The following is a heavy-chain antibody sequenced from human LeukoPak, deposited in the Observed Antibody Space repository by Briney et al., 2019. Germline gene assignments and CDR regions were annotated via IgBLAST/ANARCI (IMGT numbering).Heavy chain of an antibody. D-gene: IGHD3-10*01. J-gene: IGHJ5*02. V-gene: IGHV1-69*01. CDR3: AREAMVRVFDP. CDR1: GGTFISYA. Sequence: SVKVSCKASGGTFISYAISWVRQAPGQGLEWMGGIIPIFGTANYAQKFQGRVTITADESTSTAYMELSSLRSEGTAVYYCAREAMVRVFDPWGQGTLVTVSS. CDR2: IIPIFGTA.